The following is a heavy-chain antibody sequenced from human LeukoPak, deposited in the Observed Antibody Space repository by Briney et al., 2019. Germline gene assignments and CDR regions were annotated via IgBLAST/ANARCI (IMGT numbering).Heavy chain of an antibody. J-gene: IGHJ5*02. CDR1: GFTFSSYS. Sequence: GGSLRLSCAASGFTFSSYSMNWVRQAPGKGLEWVSSISSSSSSYIYYADSVKGRFTISRDNAKNSLYLQMNSLRAEDTAVYYCARDIFSRFGSYYDSSGPGESDPWGQGTLVTVSS. CDR2: ISSSSSSYI. D-gene: IGHD3-22*01. V-gene: IGHV3-21*01. CDR3: ARDIFSRFGSYYDSSGPGESDP.